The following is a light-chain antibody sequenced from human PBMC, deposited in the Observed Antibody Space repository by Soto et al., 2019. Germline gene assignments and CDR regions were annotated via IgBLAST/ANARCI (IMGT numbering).Light chain of an antibody. CDR1: QSVSSN. V-gene: IGKV3-15*01. Sequence: EIVMTQSPATLSVSPGERATLSCRASQSVSSNLAWYQQKPGQAPRLLMYGASTRATGIPDRFSGSGSGTEFTPTISSLQPEDFAVYYCQQHNNWPPWTFGQGTKVEIK. CDR3: QQHNNWPPWT. CDR2: GAS. J-gene: IGKJ1*01.